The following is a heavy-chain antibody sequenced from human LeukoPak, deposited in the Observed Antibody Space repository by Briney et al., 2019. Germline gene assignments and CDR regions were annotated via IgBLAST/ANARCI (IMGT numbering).Heavy chain of an antibody. CDR1: GFTFSSYA. D-gene: IGHD4-11*01. J-gene: IGHJ2*01. V-gene: IGHV3-23*01. Sequence: PGGSLRLSCAASGFTFSSYAMSWVRQAPGKGLEWVSAISGSGGSTYYADSVKGRFTISRDNSRSTLYLQMNSLRADDTAVYYCASRNDYSDYPSWYFDLWGRGTLVTVSS. CDR2: ISGSGGST. CDR3: ASRNDYSDYPSWYFDL.